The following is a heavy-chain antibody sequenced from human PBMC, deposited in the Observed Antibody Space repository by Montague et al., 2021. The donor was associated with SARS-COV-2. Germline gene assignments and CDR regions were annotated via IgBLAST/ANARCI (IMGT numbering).Heavy chain of an antibody. D-gene: IGHD3-10*01. CDR1: GFTFSSYD. Sequence: SLRLSCAASGFTFSSYDMHWVRQAPGKGLEWVAVIWYDGSNQYYGDSVKGRFTISRDNSKNTLYLQMNSLRAEDTAVYYCAREYSAPRWFGEYNRYGMYVWGQGTTVTVSS. CDR3: AREYSAPRWFGEYNRYGMYV. J-gene: IGHJ6*02. V-gene: IGHV3-33*08. CDR2: IWYDGSNQ.